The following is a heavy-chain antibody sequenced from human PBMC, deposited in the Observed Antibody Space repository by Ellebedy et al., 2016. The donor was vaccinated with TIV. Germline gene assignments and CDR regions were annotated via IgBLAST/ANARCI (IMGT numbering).Heavy chain of an antibody. CDR1: GFKFRAYA. Sequence: GESLKISXAASGFKFRAYAMHWVRQAPGKGLEWVAVISYDGGKIYYADSVRGRFNITRDNSKTSLHLQMNSLTTEDTAVYYCEKMDTAMVDDFEYWGQGILVTVSS. V-gene: IGHV3-30-3*02. J-gene: IGHJ4*02. CDR3: EKMDTAMVDDFEY. CDR2: ISYDGGKI. D-gene: IGHD5-18*01.